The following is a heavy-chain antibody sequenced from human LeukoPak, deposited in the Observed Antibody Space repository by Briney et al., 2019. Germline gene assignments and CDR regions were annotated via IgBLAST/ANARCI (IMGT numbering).Heavy chain of an antibody. J-gene: IGHJ4*02. CDR2: ISAYNGNT. CDR3: ARVYYDYVWGSYRVFDY. V-gene: IGHV1-18*01. D-gene: IGHD3-16*02. CDR1: GYTFTSYG. Sequence: ASVKVSCKASGYTFTSYGISWVRQAPGQGLEWMGWISAYNGNTNYAQKLQGRVTMTTDTSTSTAYMELRSLRSDDTAVYYCARVYYDYVWGSYRVFDYWGQGTLVTVSS.